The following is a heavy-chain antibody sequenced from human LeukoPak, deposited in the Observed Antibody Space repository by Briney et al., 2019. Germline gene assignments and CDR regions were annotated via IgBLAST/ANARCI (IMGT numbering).Heavy chain of an antibody. V-gene: IGHV3-15*01. D-gene: IGHD3-22*01. CDR2: IKNKTDGGTT. J-gene: IGHJ4*02. CDR3: ITFSMIVVVITD. CDR1: GFTFSNAW. Sequence: PGGSLRLSCAASGFTFSNAWMSWVRQAPGKGLEWVGRIKNKTDGGTTDYAAPVKGRFTISRDDSKNTLYLQMNSLKTEDTAVYYCITFSMIVVVITDWGQGTLVTVSS.